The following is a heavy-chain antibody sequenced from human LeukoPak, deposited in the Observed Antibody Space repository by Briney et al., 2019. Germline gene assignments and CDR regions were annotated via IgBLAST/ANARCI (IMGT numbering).Heavy chain of an antibody. J-gene: IGHJ4*02. Sequence: GEALKTSSKGSGYSFINYWIGWVLQMPGKSLEWMGIIYPGDSDTRYSPSLQGQVNISADKSISTAYLQWSSLKASDAAMYYCFQASSSSFDYWGQGTLVTVSS. V-gene: IGHV5-51*01. D-gene: IGHD6-6*01. CDR2: IYPGDSDT. CDR3: FQASSSSFDY. CDR1: GYSFINYW.